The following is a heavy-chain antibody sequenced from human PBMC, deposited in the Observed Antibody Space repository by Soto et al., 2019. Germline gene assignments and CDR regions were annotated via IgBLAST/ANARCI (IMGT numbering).Heavy chain of an antibody. Sequence: QVQLQESGPGLVKPSETLSLTCTVSGGSVSSGSYYWSWIRQPPGKGLEWIGYIYYSGSTNYNPSLQSRVTISVDTSKNQFSLKLSSVTAADTAVYYCASVGYYYYYYGMDVWGQGTTVTVSS. CDR3: ASVGYYYYYYGMDV. CDR2: IYYSGST. J-gene: IGHJ6*02. V-gene: IGHV4-61*01. D-gene: IGHD1-26*01. CDR1: GGSVSSGSYY.